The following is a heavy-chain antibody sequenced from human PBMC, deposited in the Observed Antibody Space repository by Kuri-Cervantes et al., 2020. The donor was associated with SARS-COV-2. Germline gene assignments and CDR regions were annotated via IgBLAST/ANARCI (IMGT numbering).Heavy chain of an antibody. CDR1: GGSISSYY. D-gene: IGHD2-2*03. J-gene: IGHJ4*02. CDR3: AGGYTGWISN. CDR2: IYYSGST. V-gene: IGHV4-59*01. Sequence: SETLSLTCTVSGGSISSYYWSWIRQPPGKGLEWIGNIYYSGSTNYNPSLKSRVTISVDTSKNQFSLKLSSVTAADTAVYYCAGGYTGWISNWGQGTLVTVSS.